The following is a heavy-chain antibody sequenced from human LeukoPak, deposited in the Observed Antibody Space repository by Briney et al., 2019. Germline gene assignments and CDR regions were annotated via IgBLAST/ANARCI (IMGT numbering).Heavy chain of an antibody. J-gene: IGHJ4*02. CDR1: GFIFSTYS. V-gene: IGHV3-21*01. CDR3: ARALHDSSGYYFDY. D-gene: IGHD3-22*01. Sequence: GGSLRLSCAASGFIFSTYSMNWVRQAPGKGLEWVSSISNSSPNIYYADSVKGRFTISRDSAKDSLFLQMNSLRAEDTAVYYCARALHDSSGYYFDYWGQGTLVTVSS. CDR2: ISNSSPNI.